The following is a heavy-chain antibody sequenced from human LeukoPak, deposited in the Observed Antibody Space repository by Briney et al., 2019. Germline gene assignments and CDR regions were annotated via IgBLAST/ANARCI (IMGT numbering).Heavy chain of an antibody. CDR1: GFTFSSYT. D-gene: IGHD2-21*02. Sequence: GGSLRLPCAASGFTFSSYTMNWVRQAPGKGLEWVSSISSSSSYIYYADSVKGRFTISRDNAKNSLYLQMNSLRAEDTAVYYCARDSIVVVTAIDYWGQGTLVTVSS. CDR2: ISSSSSYI. CDR3: ARDSIVVVTAIDY. J-gene: IGHJ4*02. V-gene: IGHV3-21*01.